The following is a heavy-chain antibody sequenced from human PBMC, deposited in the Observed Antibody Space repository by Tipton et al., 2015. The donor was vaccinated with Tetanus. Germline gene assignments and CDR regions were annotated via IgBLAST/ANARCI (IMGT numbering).Heavy chain of an antibody. CDR1: GGSINNYY. V-gene: IGHV4-59*12. Sequence: TLSLTCTVSGGSINNYYWSWIRQPPGKGLEWIGYVYYSGSTNYNPSLKSRVTISVDTSKNQFSLKLNSVTAADTAVYYCAREGAPRAFDIWGQGTMVTVSS. CDR3: AREGAPRAFDI. J-gene: IGHJ3*02. CDR2: VYYSGST.